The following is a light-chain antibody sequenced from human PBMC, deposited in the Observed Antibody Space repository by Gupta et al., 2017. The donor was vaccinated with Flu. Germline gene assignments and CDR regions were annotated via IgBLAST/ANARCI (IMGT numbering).Light chain of an antibody. CDR3: QHYNSFPHS. Sequence: DIQMTQSTSSLSVSIGDRVSITCQASQDIGNFLNWYQQKPGKSPELLINDASNLETGVPRRFSGSGSGTHFTFTISGLQPEDIATYYCQHYNSFPHSFGQGTKLEI. CDR2: DAS. V-gene: IGKV1-33*01. J-gene: IGKJ2*03. CDR1: QDIGNF.